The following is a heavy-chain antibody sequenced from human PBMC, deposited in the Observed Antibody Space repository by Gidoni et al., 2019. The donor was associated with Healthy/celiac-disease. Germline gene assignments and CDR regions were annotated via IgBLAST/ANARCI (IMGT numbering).Heavy chain of an antibody. Sequence: EVQLVESGGGLVKPGGSLRLSCAASGFTFSSYSMNWVRQAPGKGLEWVSSISSSSSYIYYADSVKGRFTISRDNAKNSLYLQMNSLRAEDTAVYYCARVGIAAAGDFDYWGQGTLVTVSS. CDR1: GFTFSSYS. J-gene: IGHJ4*02. D-gene: IGHD6-13*01. CDR2: ISSSSSYI. V-gene: IGHV3-21*01. CDR3: ARVGIAAAGDFDY.